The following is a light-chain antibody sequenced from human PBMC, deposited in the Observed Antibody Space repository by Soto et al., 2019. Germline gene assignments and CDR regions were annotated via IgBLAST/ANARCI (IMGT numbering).Light chain of an antibody. CDR1: QSVSSY. CDR3: HQRKT. CDR2: DAS. V-gene: IGKV3-11*01. J-gene: IGKJ3*01. Sequence: EIELTRSPATLSLSPGERATISCRASQSVSSYLAWYQQKPGQAPRLLIYDASNWATGIPARFSGSGSGTYFTLTISSLEPEDFAVYYCHQRKTFGPATKVDIK.